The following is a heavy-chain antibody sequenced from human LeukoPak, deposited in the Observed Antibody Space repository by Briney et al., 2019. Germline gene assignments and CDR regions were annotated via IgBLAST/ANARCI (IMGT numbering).Heavy chain of an antibody. Sequence: GGSLRLSCAASGFTFTRYGMSWVRQAPGKGLVWVSSISGSGDSTYYADSVKGRFTISRDNSKNTLYLQMNSLRAEDTAVYYCAKDGRRYCSGGSCYPDYWGQGTLVTVSS. CDR3: AKDGRRYCSGGSCYPDY. D-gene: IGHD2-15*01. V-gene: IGHV3-23*01. CDR1: GFTFTRYG. J-gene: IGHJ4*02. CDR2: ISGSGDST.